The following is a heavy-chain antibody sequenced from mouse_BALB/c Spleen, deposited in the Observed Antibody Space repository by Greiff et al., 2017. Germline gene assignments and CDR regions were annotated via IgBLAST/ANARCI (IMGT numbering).Heavy chain of an antibody. CDR1: GYSITSDYA. Sequence: EVQLQQSGPGLVKPSQSLSLTCTVTGYSITSDYAWNWIRQFPGNKLEWMGYISYSGSTSYNPSLKSRISITRDTSKNQFFLQLNSVTTEDTATYDCARGHYYGSRGFAYWGQGTLVTVSA. V-gene: IGHV3-2*02. CDR3: ARGHYYGSRGFAY. CDR2: ISYSGST. D-gene: IGHD1-1*01. J-gene: IGHJ3*01.